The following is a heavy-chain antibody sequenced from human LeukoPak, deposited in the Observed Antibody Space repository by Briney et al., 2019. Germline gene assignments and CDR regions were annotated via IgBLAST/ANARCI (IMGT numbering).Heavy chain of an antibody. J-gene: IGHJ3*01. CDR2: ISTSKGNT. Sequence: ASVKVSCKASGYSFTSFGISWVRQAPGQGLEWMGWISTSKGNTIYAQKFQDRVIMTRDTSTSTAYMELRRLRSDDTAVYYRARDKQYVFDVWGQGTRVTVSP. CDR1: GYSFTSFG. D-gene: IGHD6-19*01. V-gene: IGHV1-18*01. CDR3: ARDKQYVFDV.